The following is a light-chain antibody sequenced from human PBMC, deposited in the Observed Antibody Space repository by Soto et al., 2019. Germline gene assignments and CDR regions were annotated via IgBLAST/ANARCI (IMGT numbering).Light chain of an antibody. CDR1: QDIDRW. CDR2: TAS. CDR3: LQSDTFPYT. Sequence: DIQMTQSPSSVSASVGDRVTISCRASQDIDRWLAWFQHKPGKAPKLLIATASSLQSGVPSRFIGSGSGTDFTVTIASLQFEDFATYYCLQSDTFPYTFGLGTKLEIK. J-gene: IGKJ2*01. V-gene: IGKV1D-12*01.